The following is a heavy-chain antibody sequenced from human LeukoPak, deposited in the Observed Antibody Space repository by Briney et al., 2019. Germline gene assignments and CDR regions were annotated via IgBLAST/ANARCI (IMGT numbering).Heavy chain of an antibody. CDR2: ISSSGSTI. Sequence: GGALRLSCAASGFTFSDYYMSWIRQAPGKGLEGVSYISSSGSTIYYADSVKGRFTISRDNAKNSLYLQMNSLRAEDTAVYYCARDRWPNSGSYFQFDPWGQGTLVTVSS. D-gene: IGHD1-26*01. CDR1: GFTFSDYY. CDR3: ARDRWPNSGSYFQFDP. J-gene: IGHJ5*02. V-gene: IGHV3-11*01.